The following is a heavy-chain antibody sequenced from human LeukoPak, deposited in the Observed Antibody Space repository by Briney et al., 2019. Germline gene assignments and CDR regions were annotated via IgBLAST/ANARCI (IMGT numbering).Heavy chain of an antibody. CDR3: ARWEIRFGELSPENYYYYMDV. Sequence: GASVKVSCKASGYTFTSYGISWVRQAPGQGLEWMGWISAYNGNTNYAQKLQGRVTMTTDTSTSTAYMELRSLRSDDTAVYYCARWEIRFGELSPENYYYYMDVWGKGTTVTISS. J-gene: IGHJ6*03. CDR2: ISAYNGNT. D-gene: IGHD3-10*01. V-gene: IGHV1-18*01. CDR1: GYTFTSYG.